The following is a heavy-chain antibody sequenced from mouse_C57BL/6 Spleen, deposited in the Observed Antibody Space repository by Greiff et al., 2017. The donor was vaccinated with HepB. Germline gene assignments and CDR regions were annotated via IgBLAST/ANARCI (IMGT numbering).Heavy chain of an antibody. CDR2: IDPEDGET. CDR1: GFNIKDYY. D-gene: IGHD2-3*01. J-gene: IGHJ3*01. V-gene: IGHV14-2*01. Sequence: EVKLMESGAELVKPGASVKLSCTASGFNIKDYYMHWVKQRTEQGLEWIGRIDPEDGETKYAAKFQGKATITADTSSNTAYLQLSSLTSEDTAVYYRASDGYSWFAYWGQGTLVTVSA. CDR3: ASDGYSWFAY.